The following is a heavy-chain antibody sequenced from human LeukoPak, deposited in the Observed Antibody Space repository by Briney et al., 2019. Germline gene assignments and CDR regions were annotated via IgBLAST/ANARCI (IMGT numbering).Heavy chain of an antibody. CDR1: GFTFSSYA. Sequence: GGSLRLSCAASGFTFSSYAMSWVRQAPGKGLEWVSAISGSGGSKYYADSVKGRFTISRDNYKNTLYLQMNSLRAEDTAVYYCAKDLAYCTRGGFSFGCDYWGQGTLVTVSS. CDR2: ISGSGGSK. V-gene: IGHV3-23*01. CDR3: AKDLAYCTRGGFSFGCDY. J-gene: IGHJ4*02. D-gene: IGHD2-8*02.